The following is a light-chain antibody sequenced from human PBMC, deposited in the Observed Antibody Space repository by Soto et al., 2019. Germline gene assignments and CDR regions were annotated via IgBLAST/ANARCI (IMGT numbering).Light chain of an antibody. V-gene: IGLV1-44*01. J-gene: IGLJ7*01. CDR3: ATWDERLNGGV. CDR2: NNN. Sequence: QSVLTQQPSASGAPGQTVTISCSGSNSNIGTHTVNWYQQLPGTAPKLLIYNNNQRPSGVPDRFSASKSGTSASLAISGLQSEDEADYYCATWDERLNGGVFGGGTQLTVL. CDR1: NSNIGTHT.